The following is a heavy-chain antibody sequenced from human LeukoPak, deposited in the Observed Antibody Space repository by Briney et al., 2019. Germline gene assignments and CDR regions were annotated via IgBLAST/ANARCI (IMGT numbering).Heavy chain of an antibody. V-gene: IGHV3-23*01. D-gene: IGHD3-10*01. CDR1: AFTFSNYA. Sequence: GGSLRLSCAASAFTFSNYAMNWVRQAPGKGLEWVSVISGSGDGTYYAASVKGRFTISRDNSKNTLYLQMNSLRAEDTAVYYWASPLGITMVRGATNDYWGQGTLVTGPS. CDR3: ASPLGITMVRGATNDY. J-gene: IGHJ4*02. CDR2: ISGSGDGT.